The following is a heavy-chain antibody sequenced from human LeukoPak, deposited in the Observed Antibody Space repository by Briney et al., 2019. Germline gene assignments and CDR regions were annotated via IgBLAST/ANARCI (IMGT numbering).Heavy chain of an antibody. CDR1: GGTFSSYA. J-gene: IGHJ6*04. CDR3: ARGYCSSTSCSRANYGMDV. V-gene: IGHV1-69*13. CDR2: IIPIFGTA. D-gene: IGHD2-2*01. Sequence: SVKVSCKASGGTFSSYAISWVQQAPGQGLEWMGGIIPIFGTANYAQKFQGRVTITADESTSTANMELSSLRSEDTAVYYCARGYCSSTSCSRANYGMDVWGKGTAVTVSS.